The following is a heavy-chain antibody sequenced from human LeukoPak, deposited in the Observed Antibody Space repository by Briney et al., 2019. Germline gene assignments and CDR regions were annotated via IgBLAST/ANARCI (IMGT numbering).Heavy chain of an antibody. Sequence: GGSLRLSCAASGFTFNSNAMTWVRQAPGKGLEWVSTISGSDGSTYCADSVKGRFTISRDNSKNTLYLQMNSLRAEDTAVYYCAKVGAGVTAGTGAEGYWGQGTLVTVSS. CDR1: GFTFNSNA. D-gene: IGHD2-21*02. CDR2: ISGSDGST. J-gene: IGHJ4*02. CDR3: AKVGAGVTAGTGAEGY. V-gene: IGHV3-23*01.